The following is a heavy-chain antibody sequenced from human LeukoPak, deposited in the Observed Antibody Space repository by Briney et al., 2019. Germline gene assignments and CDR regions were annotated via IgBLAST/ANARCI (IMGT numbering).Heavy chain of an antibody. CDR2: INHSGST. CDR1: GGSISSSSYY. J-gene: IGHJ4*02. CDR3: ATRLSWELRDY. D-gene: IGHD1-26*01. V-gene: IGHV4-39*07. Sequence: SETLSLTCTVSGGSISSSSYYWSWIRQPPGKGLEWIGEINHSGSTTYNPSLKSRVTILVDTSKNQFSLKLISVTAADTAVYYCATRLSWELRDYWGQGTLVTVSS.